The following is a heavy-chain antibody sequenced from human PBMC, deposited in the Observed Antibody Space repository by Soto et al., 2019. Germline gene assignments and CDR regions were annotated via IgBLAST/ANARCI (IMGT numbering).Heavy chain of an antibody. CDR2: ISYDGSNK. CDR1: GFTFSSYG. Sequence: GGSLRLSCAASGFTFSSYGIHWVRQAPGKXLGWVALISYDGSNKYYADSVKGRFTISRDNSKNTLYLQMNSLRAEDMAMYYCAKDAPYYYDSSGYYGYFDYWGQGTLVTVSS. D-gene: IGHD3-22*01. CDR3: AKDAPYYYDSSGYYGYFDY. J-gene: IGHJ4*02. V-gene: IGHV3-30*18.